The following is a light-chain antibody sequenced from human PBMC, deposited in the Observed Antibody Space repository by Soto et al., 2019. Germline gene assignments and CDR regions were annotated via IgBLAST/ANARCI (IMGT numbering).Light chain of an antibody. V-gene: IGLV2-14*01. CDR1: SSDVGGYNY. CDR2: DVS. J-gene: IGLJ3*02. Sequence: QSALTQPASVSGSPGQSITISCTGTSSDVGGYNYVYWYQQHPGKAPKLMIYDVSNRPSGVSNRFSGSKSGNTASLTISGIQAEDEADYYCSSYTSSRVFGGGTKVTVL. CDR3: SSYTSSRV.